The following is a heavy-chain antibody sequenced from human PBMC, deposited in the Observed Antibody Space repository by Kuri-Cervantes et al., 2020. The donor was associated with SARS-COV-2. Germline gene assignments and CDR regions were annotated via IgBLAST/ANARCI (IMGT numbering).Heavy chain of an antibody. Sequence: LSLTCAASGFTFSSYAMSWVRQAPGKGLEWVAVISYDGTNNYYADSVKGRFTISRDSSKNTLFLEMNSPRNEDTAIYYCARDSGTFEPYFDSWGQGTLVTVSS. CDR1: GFTFSSYA. CDR2: ISYDGTNN. J-gene: IGHJ4*02. D-gene: IGHD1-26*01. V-gene: IGHV3-30*04. CDR3: ARDSGTFEPYFDS.